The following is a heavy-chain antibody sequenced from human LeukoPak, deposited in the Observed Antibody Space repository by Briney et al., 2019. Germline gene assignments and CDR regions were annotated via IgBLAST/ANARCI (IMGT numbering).Heavy chain of an antibody. D-gene: IGHD2-15*01. J-gene: IGHJ5*02. CDR1: GFTFSSYE. Sequence: GGSLRLSCAASGFTFSSYEMNWVRQAPGKGLEWVSYISSSGSTIYYADSVKGRFTISRDNAKNSLYLQMNSLRAEDTAVYYCARDSCSGGSCYSGLPGNWFDPWGQGTLVTVSS. V-gene: IGHV3-48*03. CDR2: ISSSGSTI. CDR3: ARDSCSGGSCYSGLPGNWFDP.